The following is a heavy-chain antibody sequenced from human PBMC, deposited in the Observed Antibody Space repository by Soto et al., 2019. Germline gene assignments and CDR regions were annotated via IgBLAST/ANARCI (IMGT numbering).Heavy chain of an antibody. CDR1: GSSISSYY. CDR2: IYYSGST. Sequence: SETLSLTCTVSGSSISSYYWSWIRQPPGKGLEWIGYIYYSGSTNYNPSLKSRVTISVDTSKNQFSLKLSSVTAADTAVYYCARLFYGSGSHFFDYWGQGTLVTVSS. CDR3: ARLFYGSGSHFFDY. D-gene: IGHD3-10*01. J-gene: IGHJ4*02. V-gene: IGHV4-59*01.